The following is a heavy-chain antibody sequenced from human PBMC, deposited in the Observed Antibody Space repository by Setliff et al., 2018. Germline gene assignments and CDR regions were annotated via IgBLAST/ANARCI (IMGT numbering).Heavy chain of an antibody. J-gene: IGHJ6*03. CDR3: AREGVHTWSSTDYHYYMDV. Sequence: SVKVSCKASGGTFSNIGISWVRQAPGQGLEWMGGIIPLFGTTNYAQEFQGRVTITTDESTNTAYMELSSLRSEDTAMYYCAREGVHTWSSTDYHYYMDVWGRGTTVTVSS. CDR1: GGTFSNIG. D-gene: IGHD2-21*01. V-gene: IGHV1-69*05. CDR2: IIPLFGTT.